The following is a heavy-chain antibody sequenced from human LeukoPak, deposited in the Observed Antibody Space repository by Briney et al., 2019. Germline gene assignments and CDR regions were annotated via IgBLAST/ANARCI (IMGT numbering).Heavy chain of an antibody. V-gene: IGHV3-7*01. D-gene: IGHD3-10*01. CDR3: ARGGVDYYGSGTYYLMYYFDY. J-gene: IGHJ4*02. Sequence: PGGSLRLSCAGSGFIFSSYWMTWVRQSPGKGPEWVANIKQDESERYTVDSVKGRFTISRDNAKNSVYLHMNSLRAEDTALYYCARGGVDYYGSGTYYLMYYFDYWGQGALVTVSS. CDR2: IKQDESER. CDR1: GFIFSSYW.